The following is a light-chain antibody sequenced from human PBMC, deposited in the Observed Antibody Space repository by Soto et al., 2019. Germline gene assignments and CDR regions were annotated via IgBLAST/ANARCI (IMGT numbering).Light chain of an antibody. V-gene: IGLV1-51*01. CDR2: DNN. CDR1: SSNIGNNF. CDR3: ATWDSTLNGWV. J-gene: IGLJ3*02. Sequence: QSALTQPPSVSAPPGQPVTISCSGSSSNIGNNFASWYQQLPGTAPKLLIYDNNKRPSGIPDRFSGSKSGTSATLVITGLQTGDEADYHCATWDSTLNGWVFGGGTKLTVL.